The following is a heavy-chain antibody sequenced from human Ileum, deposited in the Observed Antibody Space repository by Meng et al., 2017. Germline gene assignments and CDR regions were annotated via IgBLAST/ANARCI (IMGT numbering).Heavy chain of an antibody. Sequence: QVLLVESGPGLGEPSGTLSLTCAVSGRSISSSDWWSWVRQPPGKGLEWIAEMNLGGSPNYNPSLKSRVTMSVDKSNDHLSLQLTSVTAADTAVYYCAHIFDSWGQGTLVTVSS. CDR3: AHIFDS. CDR1: GRSISSSDW. J-gene: IGHJ4*02. V-gene: IGHV4-4*02. CDR2: MNLGGSP.